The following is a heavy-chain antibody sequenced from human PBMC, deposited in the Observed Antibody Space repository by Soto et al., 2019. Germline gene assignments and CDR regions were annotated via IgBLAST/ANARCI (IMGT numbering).Heavy chain of an antibody. J-gene: IGHJ4*02. CDR3: ARALYGSYEKFAY. CDR1: GGTFSSYT. Sequence: QGQLVQSGAEVKKPGSSVKVSCKASGGTFSSYTISWVLQAPGHWLEWMGRLIPILGIANYAQKFQGRVTITADKSTSTAYMELSSLRSEDTAVYYCARALYGSYEKFAYLGQGTLVTVSS. V-gene: IGHV1-69*02. D-gene: IGHD1-26*01. CDR2: LIPILGIA.